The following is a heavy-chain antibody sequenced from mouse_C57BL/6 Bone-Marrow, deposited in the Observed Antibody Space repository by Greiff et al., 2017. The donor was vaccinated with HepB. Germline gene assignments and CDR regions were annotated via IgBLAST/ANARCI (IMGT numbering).Heavy chain of an antibody. CDR3: ARLYYGSSPYYFDY. J-gene: IGHJ2*01. D-gene: IGHD1-1*01. CDR2: IWWDDDK. Sequence: QVTLKACGPGILQPSQTLSLTCSFSGFSLSTFGMGVGWIRQPSGKGLEWLAHIWWDDDKYYNPALQSRLTISKDTSKNQVFLKIANVDTADTATYYCARLYYGSSPYYFDYWGQGTTLTVSS. CDR1: GFSLSTFGMG. V-gene: IGHV8-8*01.